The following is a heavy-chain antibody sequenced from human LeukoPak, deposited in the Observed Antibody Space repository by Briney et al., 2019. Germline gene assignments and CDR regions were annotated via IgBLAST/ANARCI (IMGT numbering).Heavy chain of an antibody. D-gene: IGHD2-2*02. J-gene: IGHJ3*02. CDR1: GYTFTGYY. CDR2: INPNSGGT. CDR3: ARVKPLGCSSTSCYNAFDI. Sequence: GASVKVSCKASGYTFTGYYMHWVRQAPGKGLEWMGWINPNSGGTNYAQKFQGRVTMTRDTSISTAYMELSRLRSDDTAVYYCARVKPLGCSSTSCYNAFDIWGQGTMVTVSS. V-gene: IGHV1-2*02.